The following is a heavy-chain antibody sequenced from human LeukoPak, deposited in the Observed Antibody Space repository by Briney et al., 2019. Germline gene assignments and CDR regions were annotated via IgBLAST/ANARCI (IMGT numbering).Heavy chain of an antibody. CDR1: GGSISGSNYY. D-gene: IGHD5/OR15-5a*01. Sequence: PSETLPLTCIVSGGSISGSNYYWDWIRQPPGKGLEWIGGVYQSGTTYYNPSLKSRVTISGDTSKNQFSLRLSSVSAADAAVYFCATGGGLAVSHIWGQGTLVTVSS. CDR2: VYQSGTT. CDR3: ATGGGLAVSHI. V-gene: IGHV4-39*01. J-gene: IGHJ4*02.